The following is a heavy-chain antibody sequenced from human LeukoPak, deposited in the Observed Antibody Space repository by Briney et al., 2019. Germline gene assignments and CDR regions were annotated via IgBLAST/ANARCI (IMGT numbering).Heavy chain of an antibody. Sequence: SETLSLTCTVSRGSLSSYYWSWIRQPPGKGLEWIGYIYYSGSTNYNPSLKSRVTISVDTSKNQFSLKLSSVTAADTALYYCARGYSANYGRFDYWGQGTLVTVSS. CDR2: IYYSGST. CDR3: ARGYSANYGRFDY. J-gene: IGHJ4*02. CDR1: RGSLSSYY. V-gene: IGHV4-59*01. D-gene: IGHD1-26*01.